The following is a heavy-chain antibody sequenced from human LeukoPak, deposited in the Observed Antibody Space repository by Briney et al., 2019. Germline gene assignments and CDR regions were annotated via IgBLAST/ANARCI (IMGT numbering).Heavy chain of an antibody. V-gene: IGHV3-11*04. CDR3: ARVDCSSTSCYEFDY. CDR1: GFTFSDYY. D-gene: IGHD2-2*01. Sequence: GGSLRLSCAASGFTFSDYYMSWIRQAPGKGLEWVSYIRSSGSTIYYADSVKGRFTISRDNAKNSLYLQMNSLRAEDTAVYYCARVDCSSTSCYEFDYWGQGTLVTVPS. CDR2: IRSSGSTI. J-gene: IGHJ4*02.